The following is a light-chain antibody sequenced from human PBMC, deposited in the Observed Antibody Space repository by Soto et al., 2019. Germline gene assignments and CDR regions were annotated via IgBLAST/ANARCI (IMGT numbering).Light chain of an antibody. CDR2: DAS. Sequence: DIQMTQSPSSLSASVGDRVTITCQASQDINIYLNWFQHKPGKAPKLLICDASNLETGVPSRFSGSGSGTKFSFTISSLQPEDIATYSCQQYDSLPLTFGGGTKVEIK. CDR1: QDINIY. V-gene: IGKV1-33*01. J-gene: IGKJ4*01. CDR3: QQYDSLPLT.